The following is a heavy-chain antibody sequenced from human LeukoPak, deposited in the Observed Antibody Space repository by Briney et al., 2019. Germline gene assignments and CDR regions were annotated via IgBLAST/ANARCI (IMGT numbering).Heavy chain of an antibody. CDR2: INSDGSST. J-gene: IGHJ4*02. CDR3: ATLYGSGSYYED. CDR1: GFTFSSYW. Sequence: VGSLRLSCAASGFTFSSYWMHWVRQAPGKGLVWVSRINSDGSSTSYAGSVKGRLTISRDNAKNTLYLQMNSLRAEDTAVYYCATLYGSGSYYEDWGQGTLVTVSS. D-gene: IGHD3-10*01. V-gene: IGHV3-74*01.